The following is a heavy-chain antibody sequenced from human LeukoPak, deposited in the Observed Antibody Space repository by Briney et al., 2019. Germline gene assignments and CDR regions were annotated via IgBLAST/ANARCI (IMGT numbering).Heavy chain of an antibody. CDR3: ARGTGDSCKD. D-gene: IGHD3-22*01. CDR2: TYYRSKWRN. Sequence: SQTLPPTCAISGDSVSSNSASWNWITQSPSRGLEWLGRTYYRSKWRNDYAVSVKSRITISPDTSKNQFSLQLNSVTPEDTAVYYCARGTGDSCKDWGLGTLVTVSS. V-gene: IGHV6-1*01. J-gene: IGHJ4*02. CDR1: GDSVSSNSAS.